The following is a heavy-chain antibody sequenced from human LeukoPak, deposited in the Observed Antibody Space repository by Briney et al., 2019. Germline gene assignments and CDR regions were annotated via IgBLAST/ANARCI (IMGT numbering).Heavy chain of an antibody. D-gene: IGHD5-18*01. CDR1: GFTFSSYA. J-gene: IGHJ3*02. CDR2: ISGSGGST. V-gene: IGHV3-23*01. Sequence: GGSLRLSCAAFGFTFSSYAMSWVRQAPGKGLEWVSAISGSGGSTYYADSVKGRFTISRDNSKNTLYLQMNSLRAEDTAVYYCAKANIQLWLLDAFDIWGQGTMVTVSS. CDR3: AKANIQLWLLDAFDI.